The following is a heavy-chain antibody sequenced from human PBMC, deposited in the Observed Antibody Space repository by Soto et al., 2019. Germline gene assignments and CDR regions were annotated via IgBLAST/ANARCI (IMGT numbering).Heavy chain of an antibody. D-gene: IGHD3-10*01. CDR2: ISAYNGNT. J-gene: IGHJ4*02. Sequence: SSVKVSCRASGYTLTSYGITWVRLAPGQGLEWMGWISAYNGNTNYAQKLQGRVTMTTDTSTSTAYMELRSLRTDDTAVYYCASATMVRGKYFNYWPQGMLVTVS. V-gene: IGHV1-18*01. CDR1: GYTLTSYG. CDR3: ASATMVRGKYFNY.